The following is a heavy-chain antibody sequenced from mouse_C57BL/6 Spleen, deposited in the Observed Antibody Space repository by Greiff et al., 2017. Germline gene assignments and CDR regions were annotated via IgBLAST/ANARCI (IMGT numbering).Heavy chain of an antibody. J-gene: IGHJ4*01. Sequence: EVMLVESGGGLVKPGGSLKLSCAASGFTFSDYGMNWVRQAPEKGLEWVAYISSGSSTIYYADTVKGRFTISRDNAKNTLFLQMTSLRSEDTAMYDCARKGNAMDYWGQGTSVTVSS. CDR3: ARKGNAMDY. V-gene: IGHV5-17*01. CDR1: GFTFSDYG. CDR2: ISSGSSTI.